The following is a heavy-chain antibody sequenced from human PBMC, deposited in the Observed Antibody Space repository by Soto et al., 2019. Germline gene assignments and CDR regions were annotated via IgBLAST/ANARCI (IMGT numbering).Heavy chain of an antibody. J-gene: IGHJ4*02. CDR1: GFTFSSYG. Sequence: GGSLSLSCAASGFTFSSYGMHWVRQAPGKGLEWVAVISYDGSNKYYADSVKGRFTISRDNSKNTLYLQMNSLRVEDTAVYYCAKDPKATGTHYWGQGTLVTVSS. CDR2: ISYDGSNK. CDR3: AKDPKATGTHY. D-gene: IGHD1-1*01. V-gene: IGHV3-30*18.